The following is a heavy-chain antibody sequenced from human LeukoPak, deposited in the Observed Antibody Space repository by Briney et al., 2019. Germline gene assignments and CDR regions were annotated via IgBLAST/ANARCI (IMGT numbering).Heavy chain of an antibody. V-gene: IGHV1-2*02. CDR1: GGTFSSYA. Sequence: ASVKVSCKASGGTFSSYAISWVRQAPGQGLEWMGWIIPNSGDTDYAQKFQGRVTMSRDTSINTAHMELSRLGPDDTAVYYCARDLLQYFDWLTMAGYWGQGTLVSVSS. D-gene: IGHD3-9*01. CDR3: ARDLLQYFDWLTMAGY. J-gene: IGHJ4*02. CDR2: IIPNSGDT.